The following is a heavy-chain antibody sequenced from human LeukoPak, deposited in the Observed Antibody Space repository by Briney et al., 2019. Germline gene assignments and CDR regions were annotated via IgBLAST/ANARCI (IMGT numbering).Heavy chain of an antibody. J-gene: IGHJ4*02. CDR3: ATFPHVRGPDY. D-gene: IGHD3-10*01. CDR2: IKQDGSEK. V-gene: IGHV3-7*01. CDR1: GFAFSSYW. Sequence: GGSLRLSCAASGFAFSSYWMSWVRQAPGKGLEWVANIKQDGSEKYYVDSVKGRFTISRDNAKNSLYLQMNSLRAEDTAVYYCATFPHVRGPDYWGQGTLVTVSS.